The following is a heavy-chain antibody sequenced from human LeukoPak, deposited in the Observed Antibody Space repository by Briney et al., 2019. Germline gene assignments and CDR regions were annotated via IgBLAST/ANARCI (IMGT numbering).Heavy chain of an antibody. CDR2: ISRGSGHI. J-gene: IGHJ4*02. V-gene: IGHV3-21*01. D-gene: IGHD6-6*01. CDR1: RFTFSNYS. CDR3: ARVDAALDY. Sequence: GGCLRLSCAASRFTFSNYSMNWVRQAPGKGLEWVSSISRGSGHIYYADSVKGRFTISRDNARNSLYLQMNSLRAEDTAIYYCARVDAALDYWGQGTLVTVSS.